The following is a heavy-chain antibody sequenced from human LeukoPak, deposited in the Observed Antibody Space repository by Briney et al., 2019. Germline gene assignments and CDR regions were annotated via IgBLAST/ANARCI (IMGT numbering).Heavy chain of an antibody. CDR1: GGSITTYY. CDR3: AGSSGWSGVLDY. CDR2: ISYSGST. Sequence: SETLSLTCAVSGGSITTYYWSWIRQPPGKGLEWIGYISYSGSTNNNPSLKSRVTTSLDTSKNQLSLRLTPVTAADSAVYYCAGSSGWSGVLDYWGQGTLVTVSS. D-gene: IGHD6-19*01. V-gene: IGHV4-59*01. J-gene: IGHJ4*01.